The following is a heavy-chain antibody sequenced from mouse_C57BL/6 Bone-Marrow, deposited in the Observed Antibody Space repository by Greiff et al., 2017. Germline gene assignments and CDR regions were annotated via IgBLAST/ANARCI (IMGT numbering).Heavy chain of an antibody. D-gene: IGHD1-1*01. V-gene: IGHV5-9*01. Sequence: EVQLVESGGGLVKPGGSLKLSCAASGFTFSSYTMSWVRQTPEKRLEWVATISGGGGNPYYPDSVKGRFTISRDNAKNPLYLQLSSLRSEDTAFYYCARPLLLRDYYAMDYWGQGTSVTVSS. J-gene: IGHJ4*01. CDR1: GFTFSSYT. CDR2: ISGGGGNP. CDR3: ARPLLLRDYYAMDY.